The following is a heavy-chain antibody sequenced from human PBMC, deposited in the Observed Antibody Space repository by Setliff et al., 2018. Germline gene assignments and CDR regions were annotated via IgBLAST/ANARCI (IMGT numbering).Heavy chain of an antibody. CDR2: IRADASRT. V-gene: IGHV3-23*01. D-gene: IGHD2-2*01. J-gene: IGHJ4*02. CDR3: AKFSSVPGSRFFDY. CDR1: GFTFATYG. Sequence: GGSLRLSCAASGFTFATYGMSWVRQAPGKGLEWVSGIRADASRTYYADSVKGRFTISRDNSRNTLYLQLSSLRAEDTAIYSCAKFSSVPGSRFFDYWGQGALVTVSS.